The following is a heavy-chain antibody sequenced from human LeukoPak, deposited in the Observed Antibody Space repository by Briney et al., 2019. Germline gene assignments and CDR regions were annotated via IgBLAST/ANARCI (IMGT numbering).Heavy chain of an antibody. V-gene: IGHV4-38-2*01. CDR3: ARVPHTGYLPRLYYLDY. CDR1: GYSISSGYY. J-gene: IGHJ4*02. CDR2: IYHNGNT. D-gene: IGHD3-9*01. Sequence: SETLFLTCAVSGYSISSGYYWGWIRQPPGKGLKWIGSIYHNGNTYYNPSLKSRVTISVDTSKNQFSLKVNSVTAADTAVYYCARVPHTGYLPRLYYLDYWGQGTLVTVSS.